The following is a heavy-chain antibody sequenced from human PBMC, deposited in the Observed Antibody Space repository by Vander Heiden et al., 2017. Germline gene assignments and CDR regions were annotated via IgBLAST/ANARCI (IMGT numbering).Heavy chain of an antibody. D-gene: IGHD3-10*01. Sequence: EVQLVESGGGLVQPGGSLRVSCEASGFNFRHYAITWVRQAPGKGVEWVSTSSGSGNDGDDAGSVKGRFINSRDNSKNTLYLQMNSLRAGDTALYYCAKEGLWYGGNWFDPWGQGTLVTVSS. CDR1: GFNFRHYA. CDR2: SSGSGNDG. J-gene: IGHJ5*01. CDR3: AKEGLWYGGNWFDP. V-gene: IGHV3-23*04.